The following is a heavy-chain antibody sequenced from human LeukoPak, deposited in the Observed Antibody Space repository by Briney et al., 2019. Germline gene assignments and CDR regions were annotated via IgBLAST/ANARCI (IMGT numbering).Heavy chain of an antibody. CDR3: ARAGGGYCSSTSCDSLAPFDY. Sequence: GGSLRLSCAASGFTFSSYSMNWVRQPPGKGLEWVSSISSSSSYIYYADSVKGRFTISRDNAKNSLYLQMNSLRAEDTAVYYCARAGGGYCSSTSCDSLAPFDYWGQGTLVTVSS. V-gene: IGHV3-21*01. D-gene: IGHD2-2*02. CDR2: ISSSSSYI. CDR1: GFTFSSYS. J-gene: IGHJ4*02.